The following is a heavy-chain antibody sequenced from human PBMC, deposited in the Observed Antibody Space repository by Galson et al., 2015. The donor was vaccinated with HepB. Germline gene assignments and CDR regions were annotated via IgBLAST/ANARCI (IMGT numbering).Heavy chain of an antibody. D-gene: IGHD1-7*01. CDR1: GFTVSNNY. CDR3: TGLRGSTPGGF. CDR2: IYSDGTT. J-gene: IGHJ4*02. Sequence: LRLSCAASGFTVSNNYMTWVRQAPETGLEWVSLIYSDGTTRYAGSVKGRFTISRDNSKNMLYLQMNSLRAEDTAIYYCTGLRGSTPGGFWGQGTLVTVSS. V-gene: IGHV3-53*01.